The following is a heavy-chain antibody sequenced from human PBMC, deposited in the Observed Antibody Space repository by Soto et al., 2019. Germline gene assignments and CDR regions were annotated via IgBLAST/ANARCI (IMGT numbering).Heavy chain of an antibody. CDR2: ISSSGSTI. J-gene: IGHJ4*02. Sequence: PGGSLRLSCAASGFTSSDYYMNWIRQAPGKGLEWVSYISSSGSTIYYADSVKGRFTISRDNAKNSLYLQMNSLRAEDTAVYYCARGAYDILTGYYIYFDYWGQGTLVTVSS. CDR3: ARGAYDILTGYYIYFDY. D-gene: IGHD3-9*01. CDR1: GFTSSDYY. V-gene: IGHV3-11*01.